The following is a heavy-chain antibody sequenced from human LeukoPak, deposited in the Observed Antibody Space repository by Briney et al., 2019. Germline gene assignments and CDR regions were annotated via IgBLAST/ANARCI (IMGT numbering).Heavy chain of an antibody. CDR1: GFIFSSYG. V-gene: IGHV3-33*01. CDR3: ARGSGSFSGGFDY. CDR2: IWSDGSNK. J-gene: IGHJ4*02. D-gene: IGHD1-26*01. Sequence: GGSLRLSCAASGFIFSSYGMHWVRQTPGKGLEWVAIIWSDGSNKYYADSVKSRFTISRDNSKNTLYLQMNSLRAEDTAVYYCARGSGSFSGGFDYWGQGTLVTVSS.